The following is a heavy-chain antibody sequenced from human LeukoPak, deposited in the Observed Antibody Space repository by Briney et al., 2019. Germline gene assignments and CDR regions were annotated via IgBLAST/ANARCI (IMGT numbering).Heavy chain of an antibody. CDR2: INHSGST. Sequence: SETLSLTCAVYGGSFSGYYWSWIRQPPGKGLEWIGEINHSGSTNYNPSLKSRVTISVDTSKNQFSLKLSSVTAADTAVYYCARDHRYLYYCDSSGFDYWGQGTLVTVSS. CDR1: GGSFSGYY. D-gene: IGHD3-22*01. CDR3: ARDHRYLYYCDSSGFDY. J-gene: IGHJ4*02. V-gene: IGHV4-34*01.